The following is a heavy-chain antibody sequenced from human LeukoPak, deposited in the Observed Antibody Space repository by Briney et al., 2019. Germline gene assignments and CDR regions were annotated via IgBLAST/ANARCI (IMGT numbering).Heavy chain of an antibody. D-gene: IGHD2-2*01. J-gene: IGHJ5*02. CDR3: AKDHESSTTSPRWFDP. CDR2: IYSDYST. CDR1: GFTVHSNY. Sequence: GGSLRLSCAVSGFTVHSNYMTWVRQAPGKGLEWVSMIYSDYSTYYADSVKGRFTISRDNSKNTLYLQMISLRAEDTAVYYCAKDHESSTTSPRWFDPWGQGTLVTVSS. V-gene: IGHV3-53*01.